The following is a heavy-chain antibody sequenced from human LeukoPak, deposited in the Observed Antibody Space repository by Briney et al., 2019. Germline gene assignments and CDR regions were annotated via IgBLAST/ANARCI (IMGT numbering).Heavy chain of an antibody. CDR1: GFTFNNYW. CDR2: INNDGSSA. V-gene: IGHV3-74*01. J-gene: IGHJ6*02. D-gene: IGHD2-15*01. Sequence: GGSLRLSCAASGFTFNNYWIHWVRQVPGKGLVWVSRINNDGSSASYVDSVKGRFTISRDNAKNSLYLQMNSLRAEDTAVYYCARDRWELLSNSYHYCGLDVWGQGTTVTVSS. CDR3: ARDRWELLSNSYHYCGLDV.